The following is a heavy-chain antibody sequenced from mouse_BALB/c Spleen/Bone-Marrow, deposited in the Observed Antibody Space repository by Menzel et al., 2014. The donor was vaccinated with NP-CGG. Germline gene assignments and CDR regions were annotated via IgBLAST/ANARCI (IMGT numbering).Heavy chain of an antibody. Sequence: EVMLVESGGGLVQPGGSLKLSCAASGFTFXSYGMSWVRQTPDKRLELVATINSNGGSTYYPDSVKGRFTISRDNAKNTLYLQMSSLKSEDTAMYYCARDSNDYWGQGTTLTVSS. V-gene: IGHV5-6-3*01. CDR3: ARDSNDY. J-gene: IGHJ2*01. CDR2: INSNGGST. CDR1: GFTFXSYG.